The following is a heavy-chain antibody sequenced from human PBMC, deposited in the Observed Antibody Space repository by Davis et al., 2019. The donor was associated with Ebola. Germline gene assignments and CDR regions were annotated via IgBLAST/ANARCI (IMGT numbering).Heavy chain of an antibody. CDR1: GFTFSGSA. CDR2: IRSKANSYAT. D-gene: IGHD4-17*01. CDR3: TTRTVTGDY. J-gene: IGHJ4*02. Sequence: GESLKISCAASGFTFSGSAMHWVRQASGKGLEWVGRIRSKANSYATAYAASVKGRFTISRDDSKNTAYLQMNSLKTEDTAVYYCTTRTVTGDYWGQGTLVTVSS. V-gene: IGHV3-73*01.